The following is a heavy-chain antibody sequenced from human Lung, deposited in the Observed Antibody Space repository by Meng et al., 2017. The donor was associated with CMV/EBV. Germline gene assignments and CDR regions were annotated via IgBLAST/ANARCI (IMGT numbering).Heavy chain of an antibody. CDR2: IYWNDDK. J-gene: IGHJ4*02. Sequence: SGXXLVXPTQTLTLTCTFSGFALSISRLAVGWIRQPPGKALECLGIIYWNDDKRYSPSLKSRLTITKDTSKNQVVLTMTNMDPADTATYYCAHARYSSFYYFNYXGQGTLVTVSS. CDR1: GFALSISRLA. CDR3: AHARYSSFYYFNY. V-gene: IGHV2-5*01. D-gene: IGHD6-13*01.